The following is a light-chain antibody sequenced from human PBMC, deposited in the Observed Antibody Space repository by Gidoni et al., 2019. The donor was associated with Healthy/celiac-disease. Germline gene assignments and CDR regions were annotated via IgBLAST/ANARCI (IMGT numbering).Light chain of an antibody. Sequence: SSELTQAPAVSVAFGQTVRIPCQGDSLSSYYAIWYQQKPGQPPVLVIYGKNNRPSGIPDRFFGSSSGNTVSLTTTGAQAEDEADYYCNSRDSSGNHPYVVFGGGTKLTVL. V-gene: IGLV3-19*01. CDR3: NSRDSSGNHPYVV. CDR2: GKN. J-gene: IGLJ2*01. CDR1: SLSSYY.